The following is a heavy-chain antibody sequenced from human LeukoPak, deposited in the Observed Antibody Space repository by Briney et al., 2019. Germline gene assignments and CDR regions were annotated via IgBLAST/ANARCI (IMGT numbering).Heavy chain of an antibody. CDR3: ARDRNYYGSGSSGMDV. V-gene: IGHV4-30-4*01. J-gene: IGHJ6*04. CDR2: IYYSGST. D-gene: IGHD3-10*01. Sequence: SQTLSLTCTVSGGSISSGDYYWRWIRQPPGTGLEWLGYIYYSGSTYYNPSLKSRVTISVDTSKNQFSLKLSSVTAADTAVYYCARDRNYYGSGSSGMDVWGKGTTVTVSS. CDR1: GGSISSGDYY.